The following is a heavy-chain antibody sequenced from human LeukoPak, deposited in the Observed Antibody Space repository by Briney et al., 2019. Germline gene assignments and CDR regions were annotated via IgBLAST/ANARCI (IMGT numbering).Heavy chain of an antibody. J-gene: IGHJ4*02. CDR1: GYIFINFG. V-gene: IGHV1-18*01. CDR2: INAYNGRT. D-gene: IGHD3-22*01. Sequence: ASVKVSCKASGYIFINFGAAWVRQAPGQGLEWMGWINAYNGRTRYAENFQGRVTLTTDTSTSTAYMELRNLRSDDTALYYCARDQGVYYDSTGYVFDNWGQGTLVTVSS. CDR3: ARDQGVYYDSTGYVFDN.